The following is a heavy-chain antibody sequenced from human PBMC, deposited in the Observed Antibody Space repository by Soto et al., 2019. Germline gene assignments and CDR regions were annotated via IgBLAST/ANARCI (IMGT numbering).Heavy chain of an antibody. CDR2: ISGSGGST. V-gene: IGHV3-23*01. CDR3: AKLQIVAPFPGNYFDS. Sequence: GGSLRLSCAASGFNNFGMLWVRQAPGKGLEWVSSISGSGGSTYYADSVKDRFTISRDNSKNTLYLQMNSLRAEDTAVYYCAKLQIVAPFPGNYFDSWGQGT. D-gene: IGHD5-12*01. J-gene: IGHJ4*02. CDR1: GFNNFG.